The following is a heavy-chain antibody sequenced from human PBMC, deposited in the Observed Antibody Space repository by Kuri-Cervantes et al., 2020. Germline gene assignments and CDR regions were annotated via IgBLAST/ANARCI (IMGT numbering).Heavy chain of an antibody. D-gene: IGHD4-17*01. J-gene: IGHJ4*02. Sequence: ASVKVSCKASGYTFTSYGISWVRQAPGQGLEWMGIINPSGGSTSYAQKFQGRVTMTRDTSTSTVYMELSSLRSEDTAVYHCARTISLKTTVTTVIGSFDYWGQGTRVTRYS. V-gene: IGHV1-46*01. CDR1: GYTFTSYG. CDR3: ARTISLKTTVTTVIGSFDY. CDR2: INPSGGST.